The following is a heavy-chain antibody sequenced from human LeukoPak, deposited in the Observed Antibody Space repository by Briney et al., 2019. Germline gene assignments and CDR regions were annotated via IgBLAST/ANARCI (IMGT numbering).Heavy chain of an antibody. J-gene: IGHJ4*02. CDR2: IKEDGSEK. Sequence: GGSLRLSCAASGFTFSRYWMSWVRQAPGKGLEWVANIKEDGSEKYCVDSVKGRFTISRDNAKNSLYLQMNSLRAEDTAVYYCARDRVAPTDWWGLGTLVTVSS. CDR3: ARDRVAPTDW. D-gene: IGHD2-15*01. V-gene: IGHV3-7*01. CDR1: GFTFSRYW.